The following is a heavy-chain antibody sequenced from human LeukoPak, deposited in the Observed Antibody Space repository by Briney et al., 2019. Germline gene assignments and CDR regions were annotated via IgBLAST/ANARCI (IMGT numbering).Heavy chain of an antibody. Sequence: GGSLRLSCAASGFTFRSNAMHWVRQAPGKGLEWVTFIRYDGNEKYYADSVKGRFTVSRDNSKNTLYLQMNSLRVEDTAVYYCAQERDGRGYFDYWGQGTLVTVSS. CDR2: IRYDGNEK. CDR1: GFTFRSNA. CDR3: AQERDGRGYFDY. D-gene: IGHD2-15*01. J-gene: IGHJ4*02. V-gene: IGHV3-30*02.